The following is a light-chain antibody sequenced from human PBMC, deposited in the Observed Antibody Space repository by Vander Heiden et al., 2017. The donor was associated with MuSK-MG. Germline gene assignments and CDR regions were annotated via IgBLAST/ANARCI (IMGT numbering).Light chain of an antibody. J-gene: IGLJ2*01. V-gene: IGLV2-8*01. CDR2: EVS. Sequence: QAALTQPPSAAGSTGQSVTIACTGTSREIGGYNYVSWYQQHPDKVPKLIIYEVSTRPAGVPDRFSGSKSSNTASLTVSGLQAEEEADYYCASFGGDNNVLFGGGTKVTVL. CDR1: SREIGGYNY. CDR3: ASFGGDNNVL.